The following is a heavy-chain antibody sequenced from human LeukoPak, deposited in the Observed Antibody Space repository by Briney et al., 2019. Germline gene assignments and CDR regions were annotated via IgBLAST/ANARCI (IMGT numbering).Heavy chain of an antibody. V-gene: IGHV3-23*01. Sequence: HSGGSLRLSCAASGFTFGNYAMSWVRQAPGKGLQWVSTIASYGGTTYYADSVKGRFTISRDNSKNTLYLQMNSLRAEDTAVYYCAIRRDAFDIWGQGTMVTVSS. CDR1: GFTFGNYA. CDR2: IASYGGTT. J-gene: IGHJ3*02. CDR3: AIRRDAFDI.